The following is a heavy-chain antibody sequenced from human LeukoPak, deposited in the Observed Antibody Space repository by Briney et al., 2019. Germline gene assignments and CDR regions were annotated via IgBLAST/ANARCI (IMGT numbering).Heavy chain of an antibody. D-gene: IGHD3-10*01. CDR3: ARVTMVRGDKGNWFDP. J-gene: IGHJ5*02. CDR1: GGSISSGGYS. CDR2: IYHSGST. Sequence: SQTLSLTCAVSGGSISSGGYSWSWIRQPPGKGLEWIGYIYHSGSTYYNPSLKSRVTISVDRSKNQLSLKLSSVTAADTAVYYCARVTMVRGDKGNWFDPWGQGTLVTVSS. V-gene: IGHV4-30-2*01.